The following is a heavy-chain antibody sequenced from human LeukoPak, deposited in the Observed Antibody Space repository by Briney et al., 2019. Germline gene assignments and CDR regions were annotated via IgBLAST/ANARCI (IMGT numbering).Heavy chain of an antibody. CDR2: IYHSGST. J-gene: IGHJ4*02. V-gene: IGHV4-30-2*01. CDR3: ARGAHYYDSSGYYFDY. Sequence: SQTLSLTCAVSGGSISSGGYSWSWIRQPPGKGLEWMGYIYHSGSTYYNPSLKSRVTISVDRSKNQFSLKLSSVTAADTAVYYCARGAHYYDSSGYYFDYWGQGTLVTVSS. CDR1: GGSISSGGYS. D-gene: IGHD3-22*01.